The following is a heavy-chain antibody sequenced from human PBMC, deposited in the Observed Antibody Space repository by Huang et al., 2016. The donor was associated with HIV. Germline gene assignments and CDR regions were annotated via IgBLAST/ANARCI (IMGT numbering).Heavy chain of an antibody. CDR3: ARGGPVGYFNL. J-gene: IGHJ4*03. CDR2: ISGSGSSV. V-gene: IGHV3-21*01. D-gene: IGHD2-15*01. CDR1: GFLFPTFA. Sequence: EVQLEESGGALVKPGGSLRLSCAATGFLFPTFAMHWVRQAPGKGLGWVSSISGSGSSVYYADAVKGRFTISRDNTKKSLYLQMSSLSVDDTAFYFCARGGPVGYFNLWGHGTLVSVSS.